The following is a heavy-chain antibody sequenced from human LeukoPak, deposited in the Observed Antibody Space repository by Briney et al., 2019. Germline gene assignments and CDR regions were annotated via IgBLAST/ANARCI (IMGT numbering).Heavy chain of an antibody. D-gene: IGHD5-18*01. J-gene: IGHJ3*02. CDR1: GGSISSYY. CDR2: IYYSGST. V-gene: IGHV4-59*01. Sequence: PSETLSLTCTVSGGSISSYYWSWIRQPPGKGLEWIGYIYYSGSTNYNPSLKSRVTISVDTSKNQFSLKLSSVTAADTAVYYCARDEGLGWMQLPNIWGQGTMVTVSS. CDR3: ARDEGLGWMQLPNI.